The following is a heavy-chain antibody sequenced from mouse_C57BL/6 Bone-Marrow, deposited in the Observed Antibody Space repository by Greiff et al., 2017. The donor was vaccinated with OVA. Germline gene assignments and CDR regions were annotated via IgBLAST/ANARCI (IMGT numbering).Heavy chain of an antibody. CDR2: IHPSDSDT. Sequence: VQLQQPGAELVKPGASVKVSCKASGYTFTSYWMHWVKQRPGQGLEWIGRIHPSDSDTNYNQKFKGKATLTVDKSSSTAYMQLSSLTSEDPAVYYCARTTVVAPNYFDYWGQGTTLTVSS. CDR1: GYTFTSYW. V-gene: IGHV1-74*01. D-gene: IGHD1-1*01. CDR3: ARTTVVAPNYFDY. J-gene: IGHJ2*01.